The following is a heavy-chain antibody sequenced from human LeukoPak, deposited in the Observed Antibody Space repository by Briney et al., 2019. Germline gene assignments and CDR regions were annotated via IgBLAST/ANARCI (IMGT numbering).Heavy chain of an antibody. CDR1: GGSISSSSYY. CDR3: ARDPYSSSWYGDAFDI. J-gene: IGHJ3*02. Sequence: SETLSLTCTVSGGSISSSSYYWGWVRQPPGKGLEWIGSIYYSGSTNYNPSLKSRVTMSVDTSKNQFSLKLSSVTAADTAVYYCARDPYSSSWYGDAFDIWGQGTMVTVSS. CDR2: IYYSGST. V-gene: IGHV4-39*07. D-gene: IGHD6-13*01.